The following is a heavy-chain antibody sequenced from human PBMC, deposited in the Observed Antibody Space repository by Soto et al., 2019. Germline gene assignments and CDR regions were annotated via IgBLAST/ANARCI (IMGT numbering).Heavy chain of an antibody. Sequence: KPSETLSLTCTVSGDSITNNNYNWGWTRQPPGKGLEWIGTVYSNGNTYYNPSLKSRLAISVDTSKNQFSLSLISVTAADTAVYFCASLTEGGPGDYWGQGTLVTVSS. D-gene: IGHD2-8*02. J-gene: IGHJ4*02. V-gene: IGHV4-39*01. CDR1: GDSITNNNYN. CDR3: ASLTEGGPGDY. CDR2: VYSNGNT.